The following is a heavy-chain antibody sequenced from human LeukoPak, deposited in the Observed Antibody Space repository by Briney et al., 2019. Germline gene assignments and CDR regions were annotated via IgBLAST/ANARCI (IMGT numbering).Heavy chain of an antibody. CDR3: ARGGYSGTYYFDY. CDR2: VWYDGTNI. V-gene: IGHV3-33*01. CDR1: GFTFSTYG. J-gene: IGHJ4*02. D-gene: IGHD1-26*01. Sequence: GGSLRVSCAASGFTFSTYGMHWVRQAPGKGLEWVAVVWYDGTNIHYVDSVKGRFTISRDNSKSTLYLQMNSLTAEDTAVYFCARGGYSGTYYFDYWGQGALVTVSS.